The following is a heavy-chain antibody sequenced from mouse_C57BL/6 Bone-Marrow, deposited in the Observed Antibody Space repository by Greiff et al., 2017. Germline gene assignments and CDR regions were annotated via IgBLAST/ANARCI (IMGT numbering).Heavy chain of an antibody. V-gene: IGHV14-4*01. CDR3: TNIYDGYYFAY. J-gene: IGHJ3*01. D-gene: IGHD2-3*01. CDR1: GFNIKDDY. Sequence: EVQVVESGAELVRPGASVKLSCTASGFNIKDDYMHWVKQRPEQGLEWIGWIDPENGDTEYASKFQGKATITADTSSNTAYLQLSSLTSEDTAVYYCTNIYDGYYFAYWGQGALVTVSA. CDR2: IDPENGDT.